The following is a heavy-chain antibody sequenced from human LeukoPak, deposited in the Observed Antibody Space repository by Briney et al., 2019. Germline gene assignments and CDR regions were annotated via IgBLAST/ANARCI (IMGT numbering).Heavy chain of an antibody. CDR1: GGSISSYY. V-gene: IGHV4-59*08. Sequence: SETLSLTCTVSGGSISSYYWSWIRQPPGKGLEWIGYIYYSGSTNYNPSLKSRVTISVDTSKNQFSLKLSSVTAADTAVYYCARSIRTYYYGSGTRVDAFDIWGQGTMVTVSS. CDR2: IYYSGST. J-gene: IGHJ3*02. CDR3: ARSIRTYYYGSGTRVDAFDI. D-gene: IGHD3-10*01.